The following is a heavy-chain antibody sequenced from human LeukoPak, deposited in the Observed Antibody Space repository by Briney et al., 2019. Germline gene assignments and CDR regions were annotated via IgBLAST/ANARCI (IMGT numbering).Heavy chain of an antibody. Sequence: GGSLRLSCAASGFTFDDYAMHWVRQAPGKGLEWVSGISWNSGSIGYADSVKGRFTISRDNAKNSLYLQMNSLRAEDTALYYCAKDTYYYGSGSSPGYGMDVWGQGTTVTVSS. J-gene: IGHJ6*02. CDR2: ISWNSGSI. CDR1: GFTFDDYA. V-gene: IGHV3-9*01. D-gene: IGHD3-10*01. CDR3: AKDTYYYGSGSSPGYGMDV.